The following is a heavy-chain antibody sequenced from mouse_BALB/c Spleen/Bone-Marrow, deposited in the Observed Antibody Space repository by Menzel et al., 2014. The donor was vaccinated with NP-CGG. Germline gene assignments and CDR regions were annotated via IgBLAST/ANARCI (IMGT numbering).Heavy chain of an antibody. CDR2: INPYYGST. CDR1: GYSFTDYI. Sequence: VQLKESGPELVKPGASVKISCKASGYSFTDYIMLWVKQSPGKSLEWIGNINPYYGSTSYNLKFKGKATLTVDKSSSTAYMQLNSLTSEDSAVYYCARSKDYDGETFDYWGQGTTLTVSS. J-gene: IGHJ2*01. V-gene: IGHV1-39*01. CDR3: ARSKDYDGETFDY. D-gene: IGHD2-4*01.